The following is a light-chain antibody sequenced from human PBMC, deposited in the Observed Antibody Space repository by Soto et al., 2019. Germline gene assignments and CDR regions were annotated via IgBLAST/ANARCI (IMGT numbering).Light chain of an antibody. CDR3: QQAGT. V-gene: IGKV3-15*01. J-gene: IGKJ3*01. Sequence: EIVMTQSPATLSVSPGERATLSCRASQSVSSNLAWYQQKPGQAPRLLIYGASTRATGIPARFSGSGSGTEFTLTISSLQSEDFAVYYCQQAGTFGPVTKVDIK. CDR1: QSVSSN. CDR2: GAS.